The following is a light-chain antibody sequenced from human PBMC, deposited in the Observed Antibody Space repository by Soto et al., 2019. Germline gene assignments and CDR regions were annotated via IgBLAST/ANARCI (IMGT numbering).Light chain of an antibody. CDR1: QSVTSSH. V-gene: IGKV3-20*01. Sequence: EIVLTQTPGTLSLSPGERATLSCRASQSVTSSHLAWYQQKPGQAPRLLIYGASNSATGIPDIFSGSGSDTDFSLTIGRLDPEDFAMYDCLRYFSPVRYSFGPGIKGQIK. CDR2: GAS. CDR3: LRYFSPVRYS. J-gene: IGKJ2*03.